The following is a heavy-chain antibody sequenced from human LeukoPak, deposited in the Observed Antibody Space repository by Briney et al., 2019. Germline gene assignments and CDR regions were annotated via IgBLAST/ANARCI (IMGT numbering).Heavy chain of an antibody. J-gene: IGHJ4*02. CDR1: SGSISSSSYY. D-gene: IGHD4-11*01. CDR2: IYKSGRT. CDR3: ARHANSNSDFDY. V-gene: IGHV4-39*01. Sequence: PSETLSLTCTVSSGSISSSSYYWGWIRQPPGKGLEYIGSIYKSGRTYYNPSLKSRVTISVDTSKNQFSMQLSSVTAADSAVYYSARHANSNSDFDYWGQGTLVTVSS.